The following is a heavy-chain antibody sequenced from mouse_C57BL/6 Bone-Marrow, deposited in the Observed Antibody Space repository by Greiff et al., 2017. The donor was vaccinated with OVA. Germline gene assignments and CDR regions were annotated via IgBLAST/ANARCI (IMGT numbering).Heavy chain of an antibody. J-gene: IGHJ1*03. CDR1: GFTFSSYT. Sequence: EVKLMESGGGLVKPGGSLKLSCAASGFTFSSYTMSWVRQTPEKRLEWVATISGGGGNTYYPDSVKGRFTISRDNAKNTLYLQMSSLRSEDTALYYCAKGDRSHYYGSSYWYFDVWGTGTTVTVSS. V-gene: IGHV5-9*01. CDR3: AKGDRSHYYGSSYWYFDV. CDR2: ISGGGGNT. D-gene: IGHD1-1*01.